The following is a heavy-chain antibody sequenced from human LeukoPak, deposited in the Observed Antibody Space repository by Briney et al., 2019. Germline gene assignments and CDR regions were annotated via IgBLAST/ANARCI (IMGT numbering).Heavy chain of an antibody. CDR3: ARGPTYYDFWSGYYSY. CDR1: GGTFCSYA. CDR2: IIPIFGTA. Sequence: SVKVSCKASGGTFCSYAISWVRQAPGQGLEWMGGIIPIFGTANYAQKFQGRVTITADESTSTAYMELSSLRSEDTAVYYCARGPTYYDFWSGYYSYWGQGTLVTVSS. D-gene: IGHD3-3*01. J-gene: IGHJ4*02. V-gene: IGHV1-69*13.